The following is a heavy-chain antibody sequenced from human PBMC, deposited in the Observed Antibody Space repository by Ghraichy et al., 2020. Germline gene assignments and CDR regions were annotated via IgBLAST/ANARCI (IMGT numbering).Heavy chain of an antibody. CDR2: IDPSESYT. D-gene: IGHD5-12*01. CDR1: GESFTSYW. V-gene: IGHV5-10-1*01. Sequence: GESLNISCKGSGESFTSYWISWVRQLPGKGLEWMGRIDPSESYTNYSPSFQGHVTISADKSISTAYLQWSSLKASDTAMYYCARLEYSGDDHGNWGQGTLVIVSS. CDR3: ARLEYSGDDHGN. J-gene: IGHJ4*02.